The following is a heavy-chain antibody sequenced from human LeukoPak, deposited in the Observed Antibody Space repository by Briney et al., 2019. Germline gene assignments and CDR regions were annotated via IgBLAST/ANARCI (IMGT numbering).Heavy chain of an antibody. V-gene: IGHV3-21*01. CDR2: ISSSSSYI. D-gene: IGHD2-2*02. CDR3: ARATGYCSSTSCYTAHDAFDI. Sequence: GGSLRLSCAASGFPFSTYAMSWVRQAPGKGLEWVSSISSSSSYIYYADSVKGRFTISRDNAKNSLYLQMNSLRAEDTAVYYCARATGYCSSTSCYTAHDAFDIWGQGTMVTVSS. J-gene: IGHJ3*02. CDR1: GFPFSTYA.